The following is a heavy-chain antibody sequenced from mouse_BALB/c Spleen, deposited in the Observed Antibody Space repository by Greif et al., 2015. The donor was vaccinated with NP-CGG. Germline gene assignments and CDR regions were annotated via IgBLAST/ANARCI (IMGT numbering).Heavy chain of an antibody. CDR3: ARDRTTVVDWYFDV. J-gene: IGHJ1*01. CDR2: ISDGGSYT. CDR1: GFTFSDYY. D-gene: IGHD1-1*01. Sequence: EVKVMVSGGGLVKHGGSLKLSCAASGFTFSDYYMYWVRQTPEKRLEWVATISDGGSYTYYPDSVKGRFTIDRDNAKNNLCLQMNSLKSEDTAMYYCARDRTTVVDWYFDVWGAGTTVTVSS. V-gene: IGHV5-4*02.